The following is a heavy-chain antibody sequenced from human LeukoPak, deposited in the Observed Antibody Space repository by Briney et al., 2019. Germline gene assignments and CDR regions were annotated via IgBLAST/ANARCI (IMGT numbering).Heavy chain of an antibody. Sequence: PGGSLRLSCAASGFPFSSYAMGWVRQAPGKGLEWVSSINDSGDTTYYADSVKGRFTISRDNSKNTLYLQMSSLRAEDMAVYYCAKTLTTVTILDAFDIWGQGTMVTVSS. V-gene: IGHV3-23*01. J-gene: IGHJ3*02. CDR2: INDSGDTT. CDR3: AKTLTTVTILDAFDI. D-gene: IGHD4-17*01. CDR1: GFPFSSYA.